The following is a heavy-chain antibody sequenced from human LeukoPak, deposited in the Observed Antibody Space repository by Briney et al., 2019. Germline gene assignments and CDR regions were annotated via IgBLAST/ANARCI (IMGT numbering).Heavy chain of an antibody. D-gene: IGHD5-18*01. Sequence: PGGSLRLSCAASGFTFSDYYMSWIRQAPGKGLEWVSYISSSGSTIYYADSVKGRFTISRDNAKNSLYLQMNSLRAEDTAAYYCARDHHTTWLWLPSIDYWGQGTLVTVSS. V-gene: IGHV3-11*04. CDR1: GFTFSDYY. CDR3: ARDHHTTWLWLPSIDY. CDR2: ISSSGSTI. J-gene: IGHJ4*02.